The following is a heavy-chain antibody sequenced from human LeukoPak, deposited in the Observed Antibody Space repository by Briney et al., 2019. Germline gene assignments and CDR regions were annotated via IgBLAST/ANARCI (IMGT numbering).Heavy chain of an antibody. CDR3: ARSFGFQVCNWFDP. V-gene: IGHV1-18*04. J-gene: IGHJ5*02. D-gene: IGHD3-10*01. CDR2: ISAYNGNT. Sequence: ASVKLSCKASGYTFTSYGISWVRQAPGQGLEWMGWISAYNGNTNYAQKLQGRVTMTTDTSTSTAYMELRSLRSDDTAVYYCARSFGFQVCNWFDPWGQGTLVTVSS. CDR1: GYTFTSYG.